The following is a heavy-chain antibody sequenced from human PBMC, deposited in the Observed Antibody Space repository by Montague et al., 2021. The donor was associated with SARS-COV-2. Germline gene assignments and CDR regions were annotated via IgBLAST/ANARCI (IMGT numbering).Heavy chain of an antibody. D-gene: IGHD3-9*01. V-gene: IGHV4-39*01. CDR3: VRVTGLILTDPFDY. Sequence: SETLSLTCSVSGASISSSDYYWGWIRQPAGKGLDWIGNVYYNGATXYXXXXQXRLTISGDRTKNQFSLELRSVTAADTAVYYCVRVTGLILTDPFDYWGQGNLVTVSS. CDR1: GASISSSDYY. CDR2: VYYNGAT. J-gene: IGHJ4*02.